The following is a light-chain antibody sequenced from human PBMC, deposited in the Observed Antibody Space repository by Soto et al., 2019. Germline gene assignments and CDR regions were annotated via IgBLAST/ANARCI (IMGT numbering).Light chain of an antibody. J-gene: IGKJ1*01. CDR3: QQYSSTFWT. V-gene: IGKV3-20*01. CDR2: GAS. CDR1: QSISSIY. Sequence: EIVLTQSPGTLSLSPGERATLSCRASQSISSIYLAWYQQKPGQAPRLLVYGASSRATGIPDRFSGSGSGTDFTLTISRLEPEDFALYYCQQYSSTFWTFGQGNKVEIK.